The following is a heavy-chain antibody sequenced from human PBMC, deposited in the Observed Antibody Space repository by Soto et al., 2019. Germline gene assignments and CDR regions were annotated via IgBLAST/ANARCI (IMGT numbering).Heavy chain of an antibody. D-gene: IGHD6-13*01. J-gene: IGHJ4*02. Sequence: QVQLVQSGAEVKKPGSSVKVSCKSSGGTFSSYAIRWVRQAPGQGLEWMGGIIPIFGTANYAQKFQGRVTITADESTSTAYMELSSLRTADTAVYYCARYPAAAGTKSGMIWGQGTLVTVSS. V-gene: IGHV1-69*01. CDR1: GGTFSSYA. CDR2: IIPIFGTA. CDR3: ARYPAAAGTKSGMI.